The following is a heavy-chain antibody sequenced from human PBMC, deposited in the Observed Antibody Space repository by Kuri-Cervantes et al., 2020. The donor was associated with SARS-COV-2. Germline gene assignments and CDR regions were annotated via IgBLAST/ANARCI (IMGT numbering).Heavy chain of an antibody. D-gene: IGHD1-26*01. Sequence: GGSLRLSCAASGFTFSSYAMSWVHQAPGKGLEWVSAISGSGGSTYYADSVKGRFTISRDNSKNTLYLQMNSLRAEDTAVYYCAKDWGSGSYSDAFDIWGQGTMVTVSS. V-gene: IGHV3-23*01. CDR3: AKDWGSGSYSDAFDI. J-gene: IGHJ3*02. CDR1: GFTFSSYA. CDR2: ISGSGGST.